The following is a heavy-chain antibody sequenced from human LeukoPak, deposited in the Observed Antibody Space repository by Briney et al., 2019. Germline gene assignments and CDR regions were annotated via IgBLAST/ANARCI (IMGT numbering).Heavy chain of an antibody. CDR1: GGTFSSYA. CDR3: ARDRQQLSDRYFDY. CDR2: IIPIFGTA. Sequence: SVKVSCKASGGTFSSYAISWVRQAPGQGLEWMGGIIPIFGTANYTQKFQGRVTITADESTSTAYMELSSLRSEDTAVYYCARDRQQLSDRYFDYWGQGTLVTVSS. D-gene: IGHD6-13*01. J-gene: IGHJ4*02. V-gene: IGHV1-69*13.